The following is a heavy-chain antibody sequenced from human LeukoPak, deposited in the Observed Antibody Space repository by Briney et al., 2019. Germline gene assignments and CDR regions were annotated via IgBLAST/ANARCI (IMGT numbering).Heavy chain of an antibody. CDR3: ASGTYYYDSSGYYFYRYYFDY. D-gene: IGHD3-22*01. CDR2: INHSGST. CDR1: GGSISSYY. J-gene: IGHJ4*02. Sequence: SETLSLTCTVSGGSISSYYWSWIRQPPGKGLEWIGEINHSGSTNYNPSLKSRVTISVDTSKNQFSLKLSSVTAADTAVYYCASGTYYYDSSGYYFYRYYFDYWGQGTLVTVSS. V-gene: IGHV4-34*01.